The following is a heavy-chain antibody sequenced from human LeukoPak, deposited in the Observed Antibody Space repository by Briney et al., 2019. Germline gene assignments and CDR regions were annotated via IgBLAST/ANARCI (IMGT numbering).Heavy chain of an antibody. CDR2: ISSSSSYI. V-gene: IGHV3-21*01. J-gene: IGHJ3*02. Sequence: GGSLRLSCAASGFTFSSYSMNWVRQAPGKGLEWVSSISSSSSYIYYADSVKGRFTISRDNATNSLYLQMNSLRAEDTAVYYCARAIVGATDDAFDIWGQGTMVTVSS. CDR3: ARAIVGATDDAFDI. D-gene: IGHD1-26*01. CDR1: GFTFSSYS.